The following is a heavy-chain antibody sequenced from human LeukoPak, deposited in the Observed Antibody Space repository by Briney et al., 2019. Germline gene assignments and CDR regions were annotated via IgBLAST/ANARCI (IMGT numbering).Heavy chain of an antibody. J-gene: IGHJ4*02. CDR3: ATAGGGSSLYYLDY. Sequence: PGRSLTLSCAASGFTFSNYGMHWVRQAPGKGLEWVAVIWYDGRNKYYSDSVKGRFTISRDNSENTLYLQMNSLRADDTAVYYCATAGGGSSLYYLDYWAQGTQVPVPS. D-gene: IGHD1-26*01. V-gene: IGHV3-33*01. CDR2: IWYDGRNK. CDR1: GFTFSNYG.